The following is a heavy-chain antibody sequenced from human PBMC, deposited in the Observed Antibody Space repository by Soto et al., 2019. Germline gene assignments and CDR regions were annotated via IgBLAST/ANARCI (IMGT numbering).Heavy chain of an antibody. J-gene: IGHJ4*02. CDR3: VRDRGGMGY. CDR1: GGSISSYY. Sequence: QVQLQESGPGLVKPSETLSLTCTVSGGSISSYYWSWIRQPPGKGLEWIGYIYYSGSTNYNPSLKSRVTISVDTSKNQFSLKLSSVTAADTAVYYCVRDRGGMGYWGQGTLVTVSS. D-gene: IGHD6-13*01. CDR2: IYYSGST. V-gene: IGHV4-59*01.